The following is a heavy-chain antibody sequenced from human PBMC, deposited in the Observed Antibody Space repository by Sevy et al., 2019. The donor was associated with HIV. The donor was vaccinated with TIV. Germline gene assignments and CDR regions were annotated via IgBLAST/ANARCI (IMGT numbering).Heavy chain of an antibody. CDR2: ISAYNGNT. CDR1: GYTFTSYG. J-gene: IGHJ4*02. V-gene: IGHV1-18*01. D-gene: IGHD2-2*02. Sequence: ASMKVSCKASGYTFTSYGISWVRQAPGQGLEWMGWISAYNGNTNYAQKLQGRVTMTTDTSTSTAYMELRSLRSDDTAVYYCARERYCSSTSCYTEYYFDYWGQGTLVTVSS. CDR3: ARERYCSSTSCYTEYYFDY.